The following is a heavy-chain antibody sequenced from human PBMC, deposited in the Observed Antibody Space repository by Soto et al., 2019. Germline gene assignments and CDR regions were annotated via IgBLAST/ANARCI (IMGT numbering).Heavy chain of an antibody. Sequence: QVQLVESGGGLVNPGGSLRLSCAASGFTFSDYYMSWIRQAPGKGLEWVSYISSSSTHADYADSVKGRFTISRDNANNTLYLQMNSLRAEDTAVYYCATILRLRGRRGPFDHWGQGTLVTVSS. CDR3: ATILRLRGRRGPFDH. CDR1: GFTFSDYY. CDR2: ISSSSTHA. V-gene: IGHV3-11*05. D-gene: IGHD5-12*01. J-gene: IGHJ4*02.